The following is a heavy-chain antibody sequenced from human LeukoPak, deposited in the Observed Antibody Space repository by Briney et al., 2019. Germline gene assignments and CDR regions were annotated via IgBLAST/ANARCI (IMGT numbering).Heavy chain of an antibody. CDR3: ARGPRGNHYYYYYMDV. V-gene: IGHV4-39*07. J-gene: IGHJ6*03. CDR2: IYYSGST. CDR1: GGSISSSSYY. Sequence: PSETLSLTCTVSGGSISSSSYYWGWIRQPPGKGLEWIGSIYYSGSTYYNPSLKSRVTISVDTSKNQFSLKLSSVTAADTAVYYCARGPRGNHYYYYYMDVWGKGTTVTVSS.